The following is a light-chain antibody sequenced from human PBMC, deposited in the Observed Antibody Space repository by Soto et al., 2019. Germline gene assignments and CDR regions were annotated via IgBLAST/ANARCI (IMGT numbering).Light chain of an antibody. Sequence: DIQMTQSPSSLSASVVDRVTITFRASQSISSYLNWYQQKPGKAPKLLIYSASSLQSGVPSRFSGSGSGTDFTLTISSLQPEDFATYYCQQSYSTPLWTFGQGTKVDIK. CDR3: QQSYSTPLWT. CDR1: QSISSY. V-gene: IGKV1-39*01. CDR2: SAS. J-gene: IGKJ1*01.